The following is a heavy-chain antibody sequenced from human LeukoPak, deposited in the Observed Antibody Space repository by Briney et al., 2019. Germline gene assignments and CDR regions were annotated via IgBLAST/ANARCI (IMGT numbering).Heavy chain of an antibody. CDR3: AKSMTTYARGYYYYYMDV. D-gene: IGHD4-11*01. V-gene: IGHV3-49*03. CDR2: IRSKAYGETT. Sequence: GGSLRLSCTTSGFNFAAYAMSWIRQAPGKGLEWVGFIRSKAYGETTESAASVKGRLTISRDDSKSVAYLQMNSLRTEDTAVYYCAKSMTTYARGYYYYYMDVWGKGTTVTVSS. J-gene: IGHJ6*03. CDR1: GFNFAAYA.